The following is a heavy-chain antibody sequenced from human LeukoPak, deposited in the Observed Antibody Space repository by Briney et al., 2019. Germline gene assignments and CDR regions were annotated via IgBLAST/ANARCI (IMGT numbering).Heavy chain of an antibody. CDR3: AKEAGSSAVTTRYVDY. CDR1: GFIFSSYA. J-gene: IGHJ4*02. Sequence: PGGSLRLSCAASGFIFSSYAMSWVRQAPGKGLEWVSTISGSGGSTYYADSVKGRFTISRDNSKNTLYLEMNSLRAEDTAVYYCAKEAGSSAVTTRYVDYWGQGTLVTVSS. D-gene: IGHD4-11*01. CDR2: ISGSGGST. V-gene: IGHV3-23*01.